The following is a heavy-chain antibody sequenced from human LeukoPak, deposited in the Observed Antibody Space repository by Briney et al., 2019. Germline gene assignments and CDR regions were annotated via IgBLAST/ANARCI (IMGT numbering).Heavy chain of an antibody. V-gene: IGHV3-30*18. D-gene: IGHD3-22*01. CDR2: ISYDGSNK. J-gene: IGHJ4*02. Sequence: PGGSLRLSCAASGFTFSSYGMHWVRQAPGKGLEWVAVISYDGSNKYYADSVKGRFTISRDNSKNTLFLQMNSLRAEDTAVYYCAKAAKYYYDSSGTKRGNDYWGRGTLVTVSS. CDR3: AKAAKYYYDSSGTKRGNDY. CDR1: GFTFSSYG.